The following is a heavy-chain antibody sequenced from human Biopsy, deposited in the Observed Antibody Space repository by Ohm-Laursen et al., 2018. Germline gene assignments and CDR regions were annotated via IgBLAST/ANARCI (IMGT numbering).Heavy chain of an antibody. CDR2: SIPLFNTA. Sequence: APSVTVSCKASGGTFTNHAVGWVRQAPGQGLAWVGSSIPLFNTANYADKFQGRVTLTADKSTTTAYMELSSLRSEDTAIYYCARFPLGAYDDSGSYRAVEHWYFDLWGRGTLVTVSS. CDR3: ARFPLGAYDDSGSYRAVEHWYFDL. CDR1: GGTFTNHA. D-gene: IGHD3-22*01. V-gene: IGHV1-69*06. J-gene: IGHJ2*01.